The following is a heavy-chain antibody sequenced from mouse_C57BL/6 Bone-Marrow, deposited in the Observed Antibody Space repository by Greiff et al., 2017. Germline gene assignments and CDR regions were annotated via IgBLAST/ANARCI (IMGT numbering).Heavy chain of an antibody. V-gene: IGHV1-82*01. Sequence: QVQLQQSGPELVKPGASVKISCKASGYAFSSSWMNWVKQRPGKGLEWIGRIYPGDGDTNYNGKFKGKATLTADKSSSTAYMQLSSLTSEDSAVYFCARGGYPYAMDYWVQGTSVTVSS. D-gene: IGHD2-2*01. CDR3: ARGGYPYAMDY. J-gene: IGHJ4*01. CDR2: IYPGDGDT. CDR1: GYAFSSSW.